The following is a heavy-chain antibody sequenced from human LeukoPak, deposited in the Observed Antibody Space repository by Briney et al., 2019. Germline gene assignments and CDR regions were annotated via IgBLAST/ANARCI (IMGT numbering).Heavy chain of an antibody. CDR2: INHSGST. Sequence: SKTLSLTCAVYGGSFSGYYWSWIRQPPGKGLEWIGEINHSGSTNYNPSLKSRVTISVDTSKNQFSLKLSSVTAADTAAYYCARGWVTPPNYFDYWGQGTLVTVSS. J-gene: IGHJ4*02. D-gene: IGHD2-21*02. V-gene: IGHV4-34*01. CDR1: GGSFSGYY. CDR3: ARGWVTPPNYFDY.